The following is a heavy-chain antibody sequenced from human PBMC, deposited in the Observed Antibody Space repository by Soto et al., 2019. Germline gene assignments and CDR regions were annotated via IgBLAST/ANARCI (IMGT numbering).Heavy chain of an antibody. J-gene: IGHJ5*02. CDR1: GFTFSSYA. Sequence: QVQLVESGGVVAQPGRSLRLSCAASGFTFSSYAMHWVRQAPGKGLEWVAVISYDGSNKYYADSVKGRFTISRDNSKNTLYLQMNSLRAEDTAVYYCARDLEVAVAGAWGQGTLVTVSS. V-gene: IGHV3-30-3*01. D-gene: IGHD6-19*01. CDR2: ISYDGSNK. CDR3: ARDLEVAVAGA.